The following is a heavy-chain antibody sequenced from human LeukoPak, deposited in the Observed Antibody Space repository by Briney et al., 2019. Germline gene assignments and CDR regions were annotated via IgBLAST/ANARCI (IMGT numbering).Heavy chain of an antibody. V-gene: IGHV3-20*04. CDR2: INWNGGST. CDR1: GLTIDDYG. CDR3: ARGGIAAAGTPAAVNY. Sequence: GGSLRLSCAASGLTIDDYGMSWVRQAPGKGLEWVSGINWNGGSTGYADSVKGRFTISRGNAKNSLYLQMNSLRAEDTALYFCARGGIAAAGTPAAVNYWGQGTLVTVSS. J-gene: IGHJ4*02. D-gene: IGHD6-13*01.